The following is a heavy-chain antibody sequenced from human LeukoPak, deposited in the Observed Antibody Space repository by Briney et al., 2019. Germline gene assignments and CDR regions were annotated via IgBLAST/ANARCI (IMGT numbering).Heavy chain of an antibody. CDR2: ISSSSSYI. J-gene: IGHJ4*02. D-gene: IGHD6-13*01. CDR1: GFTFSSYS. V-gene: IGHV3-21*01. Sequence: GGSLRLSCAASGFTFSSYSMNWVRQAPGKGLEWVSFISSSSSYIYYADSVKGRFTISRDNAKNSLSLQMNSLRVEDTAVYYCARIGAGSSRDYWGQGTLVTVSS. CDR3: ARIGAGSSRDY.